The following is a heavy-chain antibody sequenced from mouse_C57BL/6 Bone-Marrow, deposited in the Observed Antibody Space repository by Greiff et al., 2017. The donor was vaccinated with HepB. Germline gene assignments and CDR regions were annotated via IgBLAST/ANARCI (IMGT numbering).Heavy chain of an antibody. D-gene: IGHD1-1*01. CDR3: ARSRLLTTEYYFDY. CDR2: INPNNGGT. CDR1: GYTFTDYN. V-gene: IGHV1-18*01. J-gene: IGHJ2*01. Sequence: VQLQQSGPELVKPGASVKIPCKASGYTFTDYNMDWVKQSHGKSLEWIGDINPNNGGTIYNQKFKGKATLTVDKSSSTAYMELRSLTSEDTAVYYCARSRLLTTEYYFDYWGQGTTLTVSS.